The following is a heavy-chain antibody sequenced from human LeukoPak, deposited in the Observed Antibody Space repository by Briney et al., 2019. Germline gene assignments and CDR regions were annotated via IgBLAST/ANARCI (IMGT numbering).Heavy chain of an antibody. Sequence: GESLRLSCVASGFGFSGYGMHWVRQAPGKGLEWVAVISYDGSNKYYADSVKGRFTISRDNSKNTLYLQMNSLRAEDTAVYYCAREIDYGGRGGAFDIWGQGTMVTVSS. CDR3: AREIDYGGRGGAFDI. CDR2: ISYDGSNK. V-gene: IGHV3-30*03. D-gene: IGHD4-23*01. J-gene: IGHJ3*02. CDR1: GFGFSGYG.